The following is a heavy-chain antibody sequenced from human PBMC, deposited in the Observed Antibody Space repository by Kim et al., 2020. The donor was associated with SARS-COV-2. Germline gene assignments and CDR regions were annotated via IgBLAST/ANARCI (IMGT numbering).Heavy chain of an antibody. D-gene: IGHD1-26*01. CDR1: GGSFSGYY. Sequence: SETLSLTCAVYGGSFSGYYWSWIRQPPGKGLEWIGEINHSGSTNYNPSLKSRVTISVDTSKNQFSLKLSSVTAADTAVYYCARGRMGATKGGWFDPWGQGTLVTVSS. V-gene: IGHV4-34*01. CDR3: ARGRMGATKGGWFDP. J-gene: IGHJ5*02. CDR2: INHSGST.